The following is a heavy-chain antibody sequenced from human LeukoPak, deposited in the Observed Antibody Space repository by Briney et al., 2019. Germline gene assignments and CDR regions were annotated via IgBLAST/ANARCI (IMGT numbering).Heavy chain of an antibody. CDR2: ISTSGNT. Sequence: PSETLSLTCTVSGGSISNYYWTWIRQPAGKGLEWIGRISTSGNTYYNPSLKSRVTISVDTSKNQFSLKLSSVTAADTAVYYCARILIAGASGWFDPWGQGTLVTVSS. CDR3: ARILIAGASGWFDP. V-gene: IGHV4-4*07. CDR1: GGSISNYY. D-gene: IGHD1-26*01. J-gene: IGHJ5*02.